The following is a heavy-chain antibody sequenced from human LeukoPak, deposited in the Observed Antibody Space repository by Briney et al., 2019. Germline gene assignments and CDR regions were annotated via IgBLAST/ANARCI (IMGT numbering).Heavy chain of an antibody. J-gene: IGHJ5*02. CDR1: GFTFSSYW. CDR3: AKALMVRGRDNWFDP. D-gene: IGHD3-10*01. V-gene: IGHV3-7*01. Sequence: GGSLRLSCAASGFTFSSYWMSWVRQAPGKGLEWVANIKQDRSEKYYVDSVKGRFTISRDNSKNTLYLQMNSLRAEDTAVYYCAKALMVRGRDNWFDPWGQGTLVTVSS. CDR2: IKQDRSEK.